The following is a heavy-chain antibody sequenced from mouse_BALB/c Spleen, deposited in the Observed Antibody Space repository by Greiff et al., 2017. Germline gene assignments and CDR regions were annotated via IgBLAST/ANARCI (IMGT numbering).Heavy chain of an antibody. J-gene: IGHJ4*01. V-gene: IGHV5-9-4*01. D-gene: IGHD2-1*01. Sequence: EVKLMESGGGLVKPGGSLKLSCAASGFTFSSYAMSWVRQSPEKRLEWVAEISSGGSYTYYPDTVTGRFTISRDNAKNTLYLEMSSLRSEDTAMYYCARDPYGNYRGYYAMDYWGQGTSVTVSS. CDR1: GFTFSSYA. CDR2: ISSGGSYT. CDR3: ARDPYGNYRGYYAMDY.